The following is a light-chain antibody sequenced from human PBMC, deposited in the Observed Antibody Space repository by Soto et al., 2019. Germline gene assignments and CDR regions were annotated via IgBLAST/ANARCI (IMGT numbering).Light chain of an antibody. CDR1: QSISRD. CDR3: QQYDNWPPYT. CDR2: AAS. Sequence: EIVMTQSPATLSVSPGDRATLSCRASQSISRDLAWYQQKPGQAPRLLIYAASTRATGIPARFSGTGSETDFTLTIDSLQSEDFAVYYCQQYDNWPPYTFGQGTRLEIK. J-gene: IGKJ5*01. V-gene: IGKV3-15*01.